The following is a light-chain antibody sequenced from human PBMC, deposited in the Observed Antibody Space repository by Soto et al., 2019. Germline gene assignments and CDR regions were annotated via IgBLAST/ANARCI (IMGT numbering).Light chain of an antibody. CDR2: GAS. J-gene: IGKJ5*01. CDR1: QSVTSK. CDR3: QQYGGSPIT. V-gene: IGKV3-20*01. Sequence: EFVLTQSPCTLSLSLWELATLSCGASQSVTSKLAWYQQKPGQAPRLLISGASNRATGIPDRFSGSGSGTDFTLTISRLEPDDFALYFCQQYGGSPITFGLGTRLEI.